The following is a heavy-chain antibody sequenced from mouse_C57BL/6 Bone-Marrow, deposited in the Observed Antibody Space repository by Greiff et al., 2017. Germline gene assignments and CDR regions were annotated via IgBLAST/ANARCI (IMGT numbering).Heavy chain of an antibody. D-gene: IGHD2-2*01. CDR1: GYTFTSSG. Sequence: QVQLQQSGAELARPGASVKLSCKASGYTFTSSGISWVKQRTGQGLEWIGDIYPRSGNTYYNEKFKGKATLTADKSSSTAYMELRSLTSEDAAVYVCARGGVTTTNYWGQGTTLTVSS. CDR2: IYPRSGNT. J-gene: IGHJ2*01. CDR3: ARGGVTTTNY. V-gene: IGHV1-81*01.